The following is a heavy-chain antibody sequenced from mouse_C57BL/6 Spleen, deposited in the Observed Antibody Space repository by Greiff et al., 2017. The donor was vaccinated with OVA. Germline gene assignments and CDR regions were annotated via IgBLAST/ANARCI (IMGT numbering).Heavy chain of an antibody. D-gene: IGHD1-1*01. V-gene: IGHV1-50*01. Sequence: QVQLKQPGAELVKPGASVKLSCKASGYTFTSYWMQWVKQRPGQGLEWIGEIDPSDSYTNYNQKFKGKATLTVDTSSSTAYMQLSSLTSEDSAVYYCARNNYYGSSYFDYWGQGTTLTVSS. J-gene: IGHJ2*01. CDR1: GYTFTSYW. CDR2: IDPSDSYT. CDR3: ARNNYYGSSYFDY.